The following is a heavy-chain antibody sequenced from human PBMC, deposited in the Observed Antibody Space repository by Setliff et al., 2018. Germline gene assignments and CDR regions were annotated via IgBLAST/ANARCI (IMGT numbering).Heavy chain of an antibody. J-gene: IGHJ6*03. Sequence: SDTLSLTCAVSGAAISTYHWSWLRQPPGKGQEWIGYVSYGGSTKYNPSLESRVTISLDAPKNQFSLKLTSVTAADTAVYYCARTGTTYYYSCMDVWGKGATVTVSS. V-gene: IGHV4-59*08. D-gene: IGHD3-22*01. CDR1: GAAISTYH. CDR3: ARTGTTYYYSCMDV. CDR2: VSYGGST.